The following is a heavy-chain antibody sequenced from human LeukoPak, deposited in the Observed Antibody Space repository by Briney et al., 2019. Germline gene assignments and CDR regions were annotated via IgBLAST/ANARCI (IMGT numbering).Heavy chain of an antibody. V-gene: IGHV3-21*01. CDR2: ISSSSSYI. CDR3: ARANYYDSSGYDAFDI. CDR1: GFTFSSYS. D-gene: IGHD3-22*01. Sequence: GGSLRLSCAASGFTFSSYSMNWVRQAPGKGLEWVSSISSSSSYIYYADSVKGRFTISRDNAKNSLYLQMNSLRAEDTAVYYCARANYYDSSGYDAFDIWGHGTMVTVSS. J-gene: IGHJ3*02.